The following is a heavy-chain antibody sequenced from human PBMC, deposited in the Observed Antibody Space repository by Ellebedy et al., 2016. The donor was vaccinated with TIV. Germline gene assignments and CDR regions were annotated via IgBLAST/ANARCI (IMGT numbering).Heavy chain of an antibody. CDR1: GFTFSSYG. V-gene: IGHV3-30*03. J-gene: IGHJ4*02. Sequence: GESLKISCAASGFTFSSYGMHWVRQAPGKGLDWVAVISYDGSNKYYADSVKGRFTISRDTSKNTLYLQMNSLRAEDTAVYYCARGEITMIVVDPPYYWGQGTLVTVSS. D-gene: IGHD3-22*01. CDR2: ISYDGSNK. CDR3: ARGEITMIVVDPPYY.